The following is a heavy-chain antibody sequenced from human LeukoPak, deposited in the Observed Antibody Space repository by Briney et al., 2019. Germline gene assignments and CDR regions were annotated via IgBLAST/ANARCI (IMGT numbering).Heavy chain of an antibody. D-gene: IGHD4-17*01. J-gene: IGHJ4*02. CDR2: ISSSSSYM. V-gene: IGHV3-21*01. CDR1: GFTFSSYS. CDR3: ARRLRRNYFDY. Sequence: GGSLRLSCAVSGFTFSSYSMNWVRQAPGKGLEWVSSISSSSSYMYYADSVEGRFTISRDNAKNSLYLQMNSLRAEDTAVYYCARRLRRNYFDYWGQGTLVTVSS.